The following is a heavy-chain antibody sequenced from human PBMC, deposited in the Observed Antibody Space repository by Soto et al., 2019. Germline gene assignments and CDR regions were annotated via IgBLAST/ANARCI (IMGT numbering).Heavy chain of an antibody. CDR2: ISSSSSYT. V-gene: IGHV3-11*06. CDR3: ARDPILTGYYRYFDY. Sequence: QVQLVESGGGLVKPGGSLRLSCAASGFTFSDYYMSWIRQAPGKGLEWVSYISSSSSYTNYADSVKGRFTISRDNAKNSLYLQMNSLRAEDTAVYYCARDPILTGYYRYFDYWGQGTLVTGSS. CDR1: GFTFSDYY. D-gene: IGHD3-9*01. J-gene: IGHJ4*02.